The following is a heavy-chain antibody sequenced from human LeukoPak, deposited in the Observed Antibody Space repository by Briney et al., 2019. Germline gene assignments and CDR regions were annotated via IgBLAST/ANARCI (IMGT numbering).Heavy chain of an antibody. CDR2: ISYDGSNK. Sequence: GRSLRLFCAASGFTFSSYGMHGAPQAPSKGLEWVAVISYDGSNKYYADSVKRRFTISRDNSKNTLYLQMNSLRAEDTAVYYCAKGSFGLQIDYWGQGTLVTVSS. D-gene: IGHD5-24*01. CDR1: GFTFSSYG. J-gene: IGHJ4*02. CDR3: AKGSFGLQIDY. V-gene: IGHV3-30*18.